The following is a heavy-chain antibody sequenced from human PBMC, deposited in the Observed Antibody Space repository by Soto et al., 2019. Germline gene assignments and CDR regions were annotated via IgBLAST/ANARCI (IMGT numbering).Heavy chain of an antibody. CDR2: INHSGST. Sequence: PSETLSLTCAVDGGSFSGYYGSWIRQPPGKGLEWIGEINHSGSTNYNPSLKSRVTISVDTSKNQFSLKLSSVTAADTAVYYCARGLTAAGTFYRVYFDYWGQGTLVTVS. J-gene: IGHJ4*02. CDR3: ARGLTAAGTFYRVYFDY. V-gene: IGHV4-34*01. CDR1: GGSFSGYY. D-gene: IGHD6-13*01.